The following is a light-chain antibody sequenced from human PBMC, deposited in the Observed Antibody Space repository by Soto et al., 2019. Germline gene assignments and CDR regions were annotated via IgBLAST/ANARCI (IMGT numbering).Light chain of an antibody. J-gene: IGLJ3*02. Sequence: QSVLTQPASVSGSPGQSITISCTGTSSDVGAYNYVSWFQQHSGKAPKLIIYEVKNRPSGVSNRFFGSKSGNTASLTISGLQAEDEADYYCSSFTTSSTWVFGGGTKVTVL. CDR1: SSDVGAYNY. CDR3: SSFTTSSTWV. V-gene: IGLV2-14*01. CDR2: EVK.